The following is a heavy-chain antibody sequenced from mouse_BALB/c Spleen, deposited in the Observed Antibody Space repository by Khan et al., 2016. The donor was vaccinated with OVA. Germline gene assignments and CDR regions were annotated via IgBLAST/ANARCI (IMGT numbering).Heavy chain of an antibody. CDR2: IYPGTDNT. CDR3: AREEGVYYFDD. V-gene: IGHV1-76*01. Sequence: QVQLKQSGAELVRPGASVKLSCKTSGYIFTNYWIHWVKQRSGQGLEWIARIYPGTDNTYYNENLKDKATLTADKSSSTAYMQLSSLKSEDSAVYICAREEGVYYFDDWGQGTTLTVSS. CDR1: GYIFTNYW. J-gene: IGHJ2*01.